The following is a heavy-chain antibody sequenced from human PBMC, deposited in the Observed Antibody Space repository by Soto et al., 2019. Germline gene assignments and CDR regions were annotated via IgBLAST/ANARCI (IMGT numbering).Heavy chain of an antibody. CDR2: IYYSRST. J-gene: IGHJ6*02. Sequence: SETLSLTCTVSGGSISSGDYYWSWIRQPPGKGLEWIGYIYYSRSTYYNPSLKSRVTISVDTSKNQFSLKLSSVTAADTAVYYCARVTRLFYYYGMDVWGQGTTVTVSS. V-gene: IGHV4-30-4*01. CDR1: GGSISSGDYY. CDR3: ARVTRLFYYYGMDV.